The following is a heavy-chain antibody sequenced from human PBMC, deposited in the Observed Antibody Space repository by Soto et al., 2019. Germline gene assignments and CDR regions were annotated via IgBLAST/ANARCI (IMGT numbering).Heavy chain of an antibody. CDR1: GGSISSGDYY. D-gene: IGHD6-19*01. CDR3: ARVIAVAGTDFDYYGMDV. J-gene: IGHJ6*02. V-gene: IGHV4-30-4*01. CDR2: IYYSGST. Sequence: QVQLQESGPGLVKPSQTLSLTCTVSGGSISSGDYYWSWMRQPPGKGLERIGYIYYSGSTYYNPSLKSRVTISVDTSKNHFSLKRSSVTAADTAVYYCARVIAVAGTDFDYYGMDVWGQGTTVTVSS.